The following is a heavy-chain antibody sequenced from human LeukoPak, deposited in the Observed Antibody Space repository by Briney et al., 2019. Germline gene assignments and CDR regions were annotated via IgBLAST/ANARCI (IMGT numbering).Heavy chain of an antibody. CDR1: GFTFSSYW. CDR2: IMQDGAEK. Sequence: GGSLRLSCAASGFTFSSYWMNWVRQAPGKGLEWVANIMQDGAEKYYVDSVKGRFTISRDNAENSLYLQMNSLRDEDTAVYYCARPPRDSKYAIFDYWGQGTLVTVSS. J-gene: IGHJ4*02. D-gene: IGHD2-8*01. CDR3: ARPPRDSKYAIFDY. V-gene: IGHV3-7*01.